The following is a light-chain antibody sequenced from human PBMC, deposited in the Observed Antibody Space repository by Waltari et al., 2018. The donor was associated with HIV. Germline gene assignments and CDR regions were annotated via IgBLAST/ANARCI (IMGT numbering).Light chain of an antibody. V-gene: IGLV2-8*01. CDR1: RTDVGNYNY. Sequence: QSALTQPPSASGSPGQSVTISCSGTRTDVGNYNYVSWYQQHPGKAPKLIIYEVNKRPSCVPARFSGSKSGNTASLTVSGLQAEDEADYYCSSYSGINDVGVFGGGTKLTVL. CDR3: SSYSGINDVGV. CDR2: EVN. J-gene: IGLJ3*02.